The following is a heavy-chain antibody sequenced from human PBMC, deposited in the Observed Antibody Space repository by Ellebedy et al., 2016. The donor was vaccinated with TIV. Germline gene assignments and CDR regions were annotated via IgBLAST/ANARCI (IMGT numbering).Heavy chain of an antibody. D-gene: IGHD4-17*01. J-gene: IGHJ4*02. V-gene: IGHV3-21*05. CDR2: ISSSSSYI. CDR3: ARGGYGDYSGAFDI. CDR1: GFTFSSYS. Sequence: GGSLRLSCAASGFTFSSYSMNWVRQAPGKGLEWVSYISSSSSYIYYADSVKGRFTISRDNSKNTLYLQMNSLRAEDTAVYYCARGGYGDYSGAFDIWGQGTLVTVSS.